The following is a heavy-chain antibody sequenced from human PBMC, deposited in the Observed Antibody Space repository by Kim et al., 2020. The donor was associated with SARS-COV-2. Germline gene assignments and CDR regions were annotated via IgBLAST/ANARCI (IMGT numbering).Heavy chain of an antibody. Sequence: ASVKVSCKASGYTFTSYGISWVRQAPGQGLEWMGWISAYNGNTNYAQKLQGRVTMTTDTSTSTAYMELRSLRSDDTAVYYCARSDLRGYSYGYNYYGMDVWGQGTTVTVSS. CDR3: ARSDLRGYSYGYNYYGMDV. J-gene: IGHJ6*02. CDR1: GYTFTSYG. CDR2: ISAYNGNT. D-gene: IGHD5-18*01. V-gene: IGHV1-18*01.